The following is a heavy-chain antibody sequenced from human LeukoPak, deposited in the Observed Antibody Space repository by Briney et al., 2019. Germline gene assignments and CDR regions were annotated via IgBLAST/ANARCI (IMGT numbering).Heavy chain of an antibody. V-gene: IGHV4-34*01. D-gene: IGHD3-22*01. CDR2: INHSGST. CDR1: GGSFSGYY. J-gene: IGHJ4*02. Sequence: SETLSLTCAVYGGSFSGYYWSWIRQPPGKGLEWIGEINHSGSTNYNPSLKSRVTISVDTSKNQFSLKLSSVTAADTAVYYCAKYNGHTMIVVVTTYYFDYGGQGTLVTVSS. CDR3: AKYNGHTMIVVVTTYYFDY.